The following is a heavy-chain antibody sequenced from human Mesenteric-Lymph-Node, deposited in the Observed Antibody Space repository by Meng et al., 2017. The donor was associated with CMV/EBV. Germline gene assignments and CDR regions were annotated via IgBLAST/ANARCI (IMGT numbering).Heavy chain of an antibody. V-gene: IGHV4-39*01. D-gene: IGHD2-15*01. CDR1: GGSISSGGYY. CDR3: ARHEVVVVAATMAYFDY. Sequence: SETLSLTCTVSGGSISSGGYYWSWIRQHPGKGLEWIGYIYYSGSTYYNPSLKSRVTISVDTSKNQFSLKLSSVTAADTAVYYCARHEVVVVAATMAYFDYWGQGTLVTVSS. J-gene: IGHJ4*02. CDR2: IYYSGST.